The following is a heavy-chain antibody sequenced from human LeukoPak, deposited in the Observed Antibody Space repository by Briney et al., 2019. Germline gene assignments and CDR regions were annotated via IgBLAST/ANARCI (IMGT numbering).Heavy chain of an antibody. J-gene: IGHJ4*02. D-gene: IGHD1-26*01. CDR2: ISGGGGST. V-gene: IGHV3-23*01. CDR1: GFTFSIFA. CDR3: AKDYSGSYYYFDY. Sequence: GGSLRLSCAASGFTFSIFAMSWVRQAPGKGLEWVSTISGGGGSTFYADSVRGRLTISRDNSKNTLYLQVNSLRAEDTAVYCCAKDYSGSYYYFDYWGPGTLVTVSS.